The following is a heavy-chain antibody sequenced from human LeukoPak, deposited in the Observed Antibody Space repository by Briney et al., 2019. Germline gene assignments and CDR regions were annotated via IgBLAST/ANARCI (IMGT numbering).Heavy chain of an antibody. D-gene: IGHD5-24*01. J-gene: IGHJ4*02. Sequence: SETLSLTCTVSGGSISSDSDYWGWIRQSPGKGLEWIGNIYYSGSTYYRPSLKSRVTISVDTSKNQFSLKLSSVTAADTAVYYCARDGYNPIDYWGQGTLVTVSS. CDR2: IYYSGST. CDR3: ARDGYNPIDY. V-gene: IGHV4-39*02. CDR1: GGSISSDSDY.